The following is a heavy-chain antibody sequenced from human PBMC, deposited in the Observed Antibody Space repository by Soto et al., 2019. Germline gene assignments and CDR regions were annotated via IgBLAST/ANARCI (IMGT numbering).Heavy chain of an antibody. CDR3: AKDLQRGVRSDY. CDR2: ISGSGGST. Sequence: GGSLRLSCAASGFAFSSYAMSWVRQAPGKGLEWVSAISGSGGSTYYADSVKGRFTISRDNSKNTLYLQMNSLRAEDTAVYYCAKDLQRGVRSDYWGQGTLVTVSS. D-gene: IGHD1-1*01. J-gene: IGHJ4*02. V-gene: IGHV3-23*01. CDR1: GFAFSSYA.